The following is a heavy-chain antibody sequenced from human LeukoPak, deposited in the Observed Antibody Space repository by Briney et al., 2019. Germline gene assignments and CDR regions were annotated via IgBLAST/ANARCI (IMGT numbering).Heavy chain of an antibody. Sequence: SETLSLTCTVSGYSISSGYYWSWIRQPPGKGLEWIGYIYYSGSTSYNPSLKSRVTISVDTSKNQFSLKLRSVTAADTAVYYCARYSGSYPHDAFEIWGQGTMVTVSS. J-gene: IGHJ3*02. CDR1: GYSISSGYY. CDR3: ARYSGSYPHDAFEI. V-gene: IGHV4-61*01. D-gene: IGHD1-26*01. CDR2: IYYSGST.